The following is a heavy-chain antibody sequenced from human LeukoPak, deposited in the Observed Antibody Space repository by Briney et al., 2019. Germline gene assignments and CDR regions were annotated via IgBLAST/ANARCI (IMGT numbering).Heavy chain of an antibody. CDR1: GFTFDDYG. CDR2: ISGSGGST. CDR3: AKDGLWFGELFFYMDV. J-gene: IGHJ6*03. V-gene: IGHV3-23*01. Sequence: GGSLRLSCAASGFTFDDYGVSWVRQAPGKGLEWVSAISGSGGSTYYADSVKGRFTISRGNSKNTLYLQMNSLRAEDTAVYYCAKDGLWFGELFFYMDVWGKGTTVTISS. D-gene: IGHD3-10*01.